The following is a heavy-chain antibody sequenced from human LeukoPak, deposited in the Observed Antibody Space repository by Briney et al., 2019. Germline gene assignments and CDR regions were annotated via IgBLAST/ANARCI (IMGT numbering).Heavy chain of an antibody. J-gene: IGHJ4*02. CDR3: ARDLYCSSTSCYPDY. Sequence: SVKVSCKASGGTFSSYAISWVRQAPGQGLEWMGRIIPILGIANYAQKFQGRVTITADRSTSTAYMELSSLRSEDTAVYYCARDLYCSSTSCYPDYWGQGTLVTVSS. V-gene: IGHV1-69*04. CDR1: GGTFSSYA. D-gene: IGHD2-2*01. CDR2: IIPILGIA.